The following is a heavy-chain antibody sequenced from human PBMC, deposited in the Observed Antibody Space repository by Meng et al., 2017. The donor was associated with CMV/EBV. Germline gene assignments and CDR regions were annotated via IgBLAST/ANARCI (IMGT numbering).Heavy chain of an antibody. CDR2: IYYSGST. V-gene: IGHV4-30-4*08. CDR1: GGTSSSGDYY. CDR3: ARVGRTSCYDY. Sequence: QGQVTESGPGMVKPSQTLSLTGTVSGGTSSSGDYYWSWIRQPPGKGLEWIGYIYYSGSTYYNPSLKSRVTISVDTSKNQFSLKLSSVTAADTAVYYCARVGRTSCYDYWGQGTLVTVSS. J-gene: IGHJ4*02. D-gene: IGHD2-2*01.